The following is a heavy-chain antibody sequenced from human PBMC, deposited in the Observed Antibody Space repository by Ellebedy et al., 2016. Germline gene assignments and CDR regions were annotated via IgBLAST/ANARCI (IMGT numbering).Heavy chain of an antibody. CDR1: GFTISGLY. CDR2: ISGNGHFR. V-gene: IGHV3-11*05. D-gene: IGHD3-16*01. Sequence: GGSLRLXXAASGFTISGLYMSWIRQAPGKGLEWVAFISGNGHFRDHRDSVKGRFTISRDNGNNLVFLDMTSLSAEDTGTYYCTREFYANPDLWGQGTLVTASS. J-gene: IGHJ5*02. CDR3: TREFYANPDL.